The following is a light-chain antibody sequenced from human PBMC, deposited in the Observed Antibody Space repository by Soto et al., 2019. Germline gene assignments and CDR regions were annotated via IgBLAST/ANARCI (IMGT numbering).Light chain of an antibody. CDR2: DAF. J-gene: IGKJ1*01. CDR3: QQYNSWPRT. V-gene: IGKV3-15*01. Sequence: DTVLTQSPATLSVSQGERASLSCRASQKIKTNLAWYQHKPGQDPTLLLYDAFTGATGVPARFSGSGSGTEFTLTISSLQSEDFATYYCQQYNSWPRTFGQGTKVDIK. CDR1: QKIKTN.